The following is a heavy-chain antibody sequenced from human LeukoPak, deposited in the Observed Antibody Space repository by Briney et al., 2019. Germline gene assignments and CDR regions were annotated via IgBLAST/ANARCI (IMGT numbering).Heavy chain of an antibody. V-gene: IGHV3-15*01. CDR1: GFTFTNAW. CDR3: STLWYGA. CDR2: IKSKTDGGTS. Sequence: GGSLRLSCAASGFTFTNAWTYWVRQAPGKGLEWVGRIKSKTDGGTSDYAAAVTVRFTISRDDSKSTLYLEMNSLKTEDTGVYYCSTLWYGAWGQGTLVTVSS. J-gene: IGHJ5*02. D-gene: IGHD3-10*01.